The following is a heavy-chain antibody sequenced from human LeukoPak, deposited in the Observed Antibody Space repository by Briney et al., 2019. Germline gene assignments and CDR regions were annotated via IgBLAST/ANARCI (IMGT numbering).Heavy chain of an antibody. Sequence: GRSLRLSCAASGFTFSSYAMSWVRQAPGKGLEWVSAISGSGGSTYYADSVKGRFTISRDNSKNTLYLQMNSLRAEDTAVYYCANHHYDFWSGYYNAYWGQGTLVTVSS. CDR2: ISGSGGST. J-gene: IGHJ4*02. CDR3: ANHHYDFWSGYYNAY. V-gene: IGHV3-23*01. CDR1: GFTFSSYA. D-gene: IGHD3-3*01.